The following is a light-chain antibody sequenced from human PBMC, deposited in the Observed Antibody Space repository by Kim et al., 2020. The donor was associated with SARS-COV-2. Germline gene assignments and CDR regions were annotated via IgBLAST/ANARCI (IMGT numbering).Light chain of an antibody. CDR2: KTS. J-gene: IGKJ1*01. V-gene: IGKV1-5*03. CDR3: QQYKTYPT. CDR1: QTISNW. Sequence: SASLGARVTITCRASQTISNWLAWYQQKPGRAPKLLIYKTSYLESGVPSRFSGGGSGTEFTLTISSLQPDDLATYYCQQYKTYPTFGQGTKVEIK.